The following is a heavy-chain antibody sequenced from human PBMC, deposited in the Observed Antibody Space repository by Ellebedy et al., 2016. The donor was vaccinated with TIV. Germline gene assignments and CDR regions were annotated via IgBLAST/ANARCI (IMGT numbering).Heavy chain of an antibody. D-gene: IGHD6-13*01. V-gene: IGHV3-30-3*01. J-gene: IGHJ4*02. CDR2: ISYDGSNK. CDR1: GFTFSRYA. CDR3: AVPGIAAAGTIVPLFDY. Sequence: GESLKTSCAASGFTFSRYAMHSVRQAPGKGLEWVAVISYDGSNKYYADSVKGRFTISRDNSKNTLYLQMNSLRAEDTAVYYCAVPGIAAAGTIVPLFDYWGQGTLVTVSS.